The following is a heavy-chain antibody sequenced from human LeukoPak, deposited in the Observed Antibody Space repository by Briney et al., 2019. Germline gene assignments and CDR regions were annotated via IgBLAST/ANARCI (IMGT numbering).Heavy chain of an antibody. Sequence: PGGSLRLSCAASGFIFDDFAMSWVRQVPGKGLEWVSAISGSGGSTYYADSVKGRFTISRDNSKNTLYLQMNSLRAEDTAVYYCAKRSREGYYFDYWGQGTLVTVSS. D-gene: IGHD3-10*01. CDR2: ISGSGGST. J-gene: IGHJ4*02. CDR1: GFIFDDFA. CDR3: AKRSREGYYFDY. V-gene: IGHV3-23*01.